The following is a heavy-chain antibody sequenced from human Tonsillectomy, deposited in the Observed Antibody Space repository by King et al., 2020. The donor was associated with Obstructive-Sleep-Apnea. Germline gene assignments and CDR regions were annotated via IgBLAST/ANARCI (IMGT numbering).Heavy chain of an antibody. CDR1: GYTFTSYY. J-gene: IGHJ6*02. Sequence: VQLVQSGAEVKKPGASVKVSCKASGYTFTSYYMHWVRQAPGQGLEWMGIINPSGGSTRYAQEFQGRVTMTRDTSTSTVYMELSSLRSEDTAVYYRARGIEGYYYYYYGMDVWGQGTTVTVSS. CDR3: ARGIEGYYYYYYGMDV. V-gene: IGHV1-46*03. D-gene: IGHD2-15*01. CDR2: INPSGGST.